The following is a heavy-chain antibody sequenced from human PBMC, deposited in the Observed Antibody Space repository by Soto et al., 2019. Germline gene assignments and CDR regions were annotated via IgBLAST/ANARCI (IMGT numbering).Heavy chain of an antibody. J-gene: IGHJ3*02. Sequence: GGSLRLSCAASGFTFSSYGMHWVRQAPGKGLEWVAVIWYDGSNKYYADSVKGRFTISRDNSKNTLYLQMNSLRAEDTAVYYCARVPRGYSGYEGGLNDAFDIWGQGTMVTVSS. V-gene: IGHV3-33*01. CDR2: IWYDGSNK. D-gene: IGHD5-12*01. CDR3: ARVPRGYSGYEGGLNDAFDI. CDR1: GFTFSSYG.